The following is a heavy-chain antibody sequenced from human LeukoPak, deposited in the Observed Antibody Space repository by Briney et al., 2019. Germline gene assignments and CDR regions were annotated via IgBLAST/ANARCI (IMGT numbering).Heavy chain of an antibody. Sequence: GGSLRLSCAASGFTFSSYAMSWVRQAPGKGLEWVANIKQDGSEKYYVDSVKGRFTISRDNAKNSLYLQMNSLRAEDTAVYYCARDPFTDYDILTGLFQHWGQGTLVTVSS. CDR2: IKQDGSEK. V-gene: IGHV3-7*01. D-gene: IGHD3-9*01. J-gene: IGHJ1*01. CDR3: ARDPFTDYDILTGLFQH. CDR1: GFTFSSYA.